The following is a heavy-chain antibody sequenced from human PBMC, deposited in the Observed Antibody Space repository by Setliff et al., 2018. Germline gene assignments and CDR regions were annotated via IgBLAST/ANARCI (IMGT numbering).Heavy chain of an antibody. CDR3: FDW. Sequence: PGESLKISCAASGFNFNTYALHWVRQAPGKGLEWVAVIWYDGSAKFYADSVKNQFSLELNSVTAADAAIYYCTRSSNFWNGYLFDWWGQGSLVTVSS. J-gene: IGHJ4*02. V-gene: IGHV3-30*04. D-gene: IGHD3-3*01. CDR2: IWYDGSAK. CDR1: GFNFNTYA.